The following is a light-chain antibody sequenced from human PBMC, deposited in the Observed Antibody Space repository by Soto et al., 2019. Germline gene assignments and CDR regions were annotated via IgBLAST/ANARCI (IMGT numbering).Light chain of an antibody. CDR1: QSVGSW. V-gene: IGKV1-5*01. CDR2: DAS. CDR3: QQYDDYSWKT. Sequence: DIQLTHSPSTLSASVGDRVTITCRASQSVGSWLAWYQQRPGKAPRLLIYDASSLDSGVPARFSGSGSGTEFTLTVSSLQPDDFATYYCQQYDDYSWKTFGQGTKV. J-gene: IGKJ1*01.